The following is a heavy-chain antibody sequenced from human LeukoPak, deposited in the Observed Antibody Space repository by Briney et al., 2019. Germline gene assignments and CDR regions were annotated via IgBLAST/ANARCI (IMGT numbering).Heavy chain of an antibody. CDR1: GGSFSGYY. CDR2: INHSGST. Sequence: PSETLSLTCAVYGGSFSGYYWSWIRQPPGKGLEWIGEINHSGSTNYNPSLKSRVTISVDTSKNQFSLKLSSVTAADTAVYYCAREGSSSSFGAFDIWGQGTMVTVSS. V-gene: IGHV4-34*01. J-gene: IGHJ3*02. D-gene: IGHD6-6*01. CDR3: AREGSSSSFGAFDI.